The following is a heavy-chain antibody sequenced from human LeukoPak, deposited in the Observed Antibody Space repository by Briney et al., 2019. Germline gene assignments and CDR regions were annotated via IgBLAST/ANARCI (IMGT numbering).Heavy chain of an antibody. V-gene: IGHV5-51*01. Sequence: GESLKISCKGSGFQFTSYWIGWVRQMPGKGLEWMGFIWPGDSETTYNPPFQGQVTVSADTSISTAYLQWRSLKASDTAVYYCARRAQGPNWNDGNWFDPWGQGTLVTV. J-gene: IGHJ5*02. CDR3: ARRAQGPNWNDGNWFDP. D-gene: IGHD1-20*01. CDR2: IWPGDSET. CDR1: GFQFTSYW.